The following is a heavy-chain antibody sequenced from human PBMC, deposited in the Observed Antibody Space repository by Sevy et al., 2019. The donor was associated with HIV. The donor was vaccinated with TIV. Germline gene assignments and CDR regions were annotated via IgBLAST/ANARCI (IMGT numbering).Heavy chain of an antibody. J-gene: IGHJ5*02. Sequence: SETLSLTCTVSGGSISSGDYYWSWIRQPPGKGLEWIGYIYYSGSTYYNPSLKSRVTISVDTSKNKFSLKLSSVTAADTAVYYCARTYSSSWSIDPWGQGTLVTVSS. CDR1: GGSISSGDYY. CDR3: ARTYSSSWSIDP. V-gene: IGHV4-30-4*01. CDR2: IYYSGST. D-gene: IGHD6-13*01.